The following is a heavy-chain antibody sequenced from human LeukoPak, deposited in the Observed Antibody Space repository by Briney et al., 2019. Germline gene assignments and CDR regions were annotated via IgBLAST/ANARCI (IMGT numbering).Heavy chain of an antibody. CDR3: ARASYSSSWYLVWCDP. Sequence: GASVKVSCKASGYTFTGYYMHWVRQAPGQGLEWMGWINPNSGGTNYAQKFQGRVTMTRDTSISTACMELSRLRSEDTAVYYCARASYSSSWYLVWCDPWGQGTLVTVSS. CDR1: GYTFTGYY. V-gene: IGHV1-2*02. J-gene: IGHJ5*02. D-gene: IGHD6-13*01. CDR2: INPNSGGT.